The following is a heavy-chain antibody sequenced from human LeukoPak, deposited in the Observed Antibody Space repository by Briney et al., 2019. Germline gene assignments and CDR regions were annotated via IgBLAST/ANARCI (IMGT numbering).Heavy chain of an antibody. D-gene: IGHD3-22*01. J-gene: IGHJ5*02. V-gene: IGHV3-33*08. CDR2: IWYDGSNK. Sequence: PGGSLRLSCAASGFTFSSYGMHWVRQAPGKGLEWVAVIWYDGSNKYYADSVKGRFTISRDNSKNTLYLQMNSLRAEDTAVYYCARAIYDSSGYHNWFDPWGQGTLVTVSS. CDR1: GFTFSSYG. CDR3: ARAIYDSSGYHNWFDP.